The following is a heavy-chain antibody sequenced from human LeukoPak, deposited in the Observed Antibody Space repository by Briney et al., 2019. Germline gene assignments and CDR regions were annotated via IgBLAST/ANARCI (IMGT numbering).Heavy chain of an antibody. D-gene: IGHD2-21*02. CDR1: GFTFSSYG. J-gene: IGHJ5*02. CDR3: AKGSEICGGDCYPNWFDP. V-gene: IGHV3-23*01. CDR2: ISGSGGST. Sequence: GGSLRLSCAASGFTFSSYGMSWVRQAPGKGLEWVSAISGSGGSTYYADSVKGRFTISRDNSKNTLYQQMNSLRAEDTAVYYCAKGSEICGGDCYPNWFDPWGQGTLVTVSS.